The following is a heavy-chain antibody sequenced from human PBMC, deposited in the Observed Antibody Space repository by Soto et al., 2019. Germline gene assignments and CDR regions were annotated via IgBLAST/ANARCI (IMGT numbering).Heavy chain of an antibody. CDR3: ARARGGYCSSTSCPTNWFDP. J-gene: IGHJ5*02. CDR2: IYYSGST. CDR1: GGSISSYY. V-gene: IGHV4-59*01. Sequence: NPSETLSLTCTVSGGSISSYYWSWIRQPPGKGLEWIGYIYYSGSTNYNPSLKSRVTISVDTSKNQFSLKLSSVTAADTAVYYCARARGGYCSSTSCPTNWFDPWGQGTLVTVSS. D-gene: IGHD2-2*01.